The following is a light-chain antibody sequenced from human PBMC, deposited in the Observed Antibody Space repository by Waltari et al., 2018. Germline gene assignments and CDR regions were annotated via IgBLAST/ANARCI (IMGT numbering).Light chain of an antibody. CDR1: ETIRSN. V-gene: IGKV3-15*01. Sequence: EIVMRQSPATLFVSPGERATLSCRASETIRSNFLAWYQQKPGQAPRLLIYGISTRATGIPARFSCSGSGTEFTLTISSLQSEDFAVYYCQQHSSWPLTFGGGTKVEIK. CDR3: QQHSSWPLT. J-gene: IGKJ4*01. CDR2: GIS.